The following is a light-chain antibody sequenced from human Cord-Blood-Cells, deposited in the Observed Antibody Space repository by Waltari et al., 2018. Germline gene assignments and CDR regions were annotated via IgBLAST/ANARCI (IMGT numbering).Light chain of an antibody. Sequence: QSALTQPRSVSGSPGQSVTISCTGTSSDVGGYNYVSWYQQHPGKASKLMIYDVSKRPSACPDRFSGSKSGNTASLTISGLQAEDEADYYCCSYAGSYTLVFGGGTKLTVL. CDR3: CSYAGSYTLV. CDR2: DVS. J-gene: IGLJ3*02. V-gene: IGLV2-11*01. CDR1: SSDVGGYNY.